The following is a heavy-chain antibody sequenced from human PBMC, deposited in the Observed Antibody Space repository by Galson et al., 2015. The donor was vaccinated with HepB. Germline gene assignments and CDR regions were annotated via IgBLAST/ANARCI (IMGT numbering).Heavy chain of an antibody. D-gene: IGHD2-2*01. J-gene: IGHJ4*02. V-gene: IGHV3-20*01. Sequence: SLRLSCAASGFTFDDYGMSWVRQAPGKGLEWVSGINWNGGSTGYADSVKGRFTISRDNAKNSLYLQMNSLRAEDTALYHCARTDCSSTSCQFFDYWGQGTLVTVSS. CDR3: ARTDCSSTSCQFFDY. CDR1: GFTFDDYG. CDR2: INWNGGST.